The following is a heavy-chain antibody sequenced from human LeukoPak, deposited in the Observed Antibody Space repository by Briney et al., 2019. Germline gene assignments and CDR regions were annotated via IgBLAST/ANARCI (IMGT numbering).Heavy chain of an antibody. V-gene: IGHV3-7*01. D-gene: IGHD6-13*01. J-gene: IGHJ4*02. CDR3: ARGRSAAAVHRYYFDY. Sequence: PGGSLRLSCAASGFTVSSNYMSWVRQAPGKGLEWVANIKQDGSEKYYVDSVKGRFTISRDNAKNSLYLQMNSLRAEDTAVYYCARGRSAAAVHRYYFDYWGQGTLVTVSS. CDR2: IKQDGSEK. CDR1: GFTVSSNY.